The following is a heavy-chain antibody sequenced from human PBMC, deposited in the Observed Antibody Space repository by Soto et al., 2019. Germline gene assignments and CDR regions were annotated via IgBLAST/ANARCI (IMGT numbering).Heavy chain of an antibody. CDR3: ERDKGEGAFDI. J-gene: IGHJ3*02. CDR2: IDYSGST. V-gene: IGHV4-31*03. Sequence: QVQLQESGPGLVKPSQTLSLTCTVSGVSISSCGYYWSWIRQQPVKGLEWMGYIDYSGSTYYNPCLKSRVTISVDTSKNKVALKLSSVTAADTAGYYCERDKGEGAFDIWGQGTMVTVSS. D-gene: IGHD1-26*01. CDR1: GVSISSCGYY.